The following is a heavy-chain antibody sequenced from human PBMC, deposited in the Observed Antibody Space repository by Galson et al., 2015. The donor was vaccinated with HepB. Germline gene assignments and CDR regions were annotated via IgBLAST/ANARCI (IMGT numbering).Heavy chain of an antibody. Sequence: SVKVSCKASGYTFTSYGISWVRQAPGRELEWMGWISAYNGNTNYAQKLQGRVTMTTDTSMSTAYMELRSLRSDDTAVYYCARDNFPKSPWEAATDYWGQGTLVTVSS. J-gene: IGHJ4*02. CDR1: GYTFTSYG. V-gene: IGHV1-18*01. CDR3: ARDNFPKSPWEAATDY. CDR2: ISAYNGNT. D-gene: IGHD1-26*01.